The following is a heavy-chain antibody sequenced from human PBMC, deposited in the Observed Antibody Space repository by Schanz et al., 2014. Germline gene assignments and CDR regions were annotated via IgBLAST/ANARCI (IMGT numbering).Heavy chain of an antibody. CDR2: IYHSGST. D-gene: IGHD2-8*01. CDR3: ASNFPGYFTARLALDI. CDR1: GDSIDGSNY. Sequence: QLHLQESGPGLVKPSETLSLTCTVSGDSIDGSNYYWTWIRQPPGKGLEWIGEIYHSGSTNYSPSLKSRVTMSVDKSKNQFSLKLSSVTAADTAMYYCASNFPGYFTARLALDIWGQGTMVTVSS. V-gene: IGHV4-39*07. J-gene: IGHJ3*02.